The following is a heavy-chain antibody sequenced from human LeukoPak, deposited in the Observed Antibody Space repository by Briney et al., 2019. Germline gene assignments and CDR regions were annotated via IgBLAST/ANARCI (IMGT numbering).Heavy chain of an antibody. J-gene: IGHJ4*02. CDR3: AKDLDSSPLFFFDS. CDR2: IRYDGSNK. D-gene: IGHD6-19*01. CDR1: GFTFSSYG. Sequence: PGGSLRLSCAASGFTFSSYGMHWVRQAPGKGLEWVAFIRYDGSNKYYADSVKGRFTISRDNSKNALYLQMNILRTEDSALYYCAKDLDSSPLFFFDSWGQGTLVSVSS. V-gene: IGHV3-30*02.